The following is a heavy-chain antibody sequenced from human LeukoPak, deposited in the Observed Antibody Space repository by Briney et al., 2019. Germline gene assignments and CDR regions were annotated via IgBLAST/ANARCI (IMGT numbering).Heavy chain of an antibody. CDR1: GGSISSGGYY. CDR2: IYYSGST. Sequence: SETLSLTCTVSGGSISSGGYYWSWIRQHPGKGLKWIGYIYYSGSTYYNPSLKSRVTISVDTSKNQFSLKLSSVTAADTAVYYCARDRANYDFWSGYPNWFDPWGQGTLVTVSS. J-gene: IGHJ5*02. CDR3: ARDRANYDFWSGYPNWFDP. D-gene: IGHD3-3*01. V-gene: IGHV4-31*03.